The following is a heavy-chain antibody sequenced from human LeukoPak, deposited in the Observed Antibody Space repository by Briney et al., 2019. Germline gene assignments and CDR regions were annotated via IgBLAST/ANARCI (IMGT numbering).Heavy chain of an antibody. CDR3: ARGPGSYYIPYYFDY. CDR2: IYYSGST. Sequence: PSETLSLTCTASGGSISSYDWSWIRQPPGKGLEWIGYIYYSGSTNYNPSLKSRVTISVDTSKNQFSLKLSSVTAADTAVYYCARGPGSYYIPYYFDYWGQGTLVTVSS. CDR1: GGSISSYD. J-gene: IGHJ4*02. V-gene: IGHV4-59*01. D-gene: IGHD3-10*01.